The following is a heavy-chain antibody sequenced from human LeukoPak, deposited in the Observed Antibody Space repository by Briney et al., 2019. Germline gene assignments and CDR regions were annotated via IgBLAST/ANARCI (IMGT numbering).Heavy chain of an antibody. D-gene: IGHD3-10*01. Sequence: GGSLRLSCAASGFTFSSYAMSWVRQAPGKGLEWVSAISGSGGSTYYADSVKGRFTISRDNSKNTLYLQMNSLRAKDTAVYYCAKDRGGITMVRGVIDWFDPWGQGTLVTVSS. J-gene: IGHJ5*02. CDR3: AKDRGGITMVRGVIDWFDP. V-gene: IGHV3-23*01. CDR2: ISGSGGST. CDR1: GFTFSSYA.